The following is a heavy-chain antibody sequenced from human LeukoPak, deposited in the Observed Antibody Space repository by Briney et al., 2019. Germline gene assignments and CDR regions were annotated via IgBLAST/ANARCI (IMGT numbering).Heavy chain of an antibody. J-gene: IGHJ4*02. Sequence: GGSLRLSCAASGYTFSSYGMHWVRQAPGKGLEWVAVISYDGSNKYYADSVKGRFTISRDNSKNTLYLQMNSLRAEDTAVYYCAKTGEYGSGSSLDYWGQGTLVTVSS. CDR3: AKTGEYGSGSSLDY. CDR1: GYTFSSYG. D-gene: IGHD3-10*01. V-gene: IGHV3-30*18. CDR2: ISYDGSNK.